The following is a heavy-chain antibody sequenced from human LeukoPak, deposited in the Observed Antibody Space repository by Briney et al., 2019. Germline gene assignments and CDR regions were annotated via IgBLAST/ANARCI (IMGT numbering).Heavy chain of an antibody. CDR2: IYHSGST. CDR1: GGSISSSNW. CDR3: ARDTFVDTAMLD. V-gene: IGHV4-4*02. J-gene: IGHJ4*02. Sequence: SETLSLTCAVSGGSISSSNWWSWVRQPPGKGLEWIGEIYHSGSTNYNPSLKSRVTISVDKSKNQFSLKLSSVTTADTAVYYCARDTFVDTAMLDWGQGTLVTVSS. D-gene: IGHD5-18*01.